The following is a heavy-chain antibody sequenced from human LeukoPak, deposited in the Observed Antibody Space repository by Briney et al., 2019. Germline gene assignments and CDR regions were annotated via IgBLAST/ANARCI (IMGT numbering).Heavy chain of an antibody. CDR1: GFTFSSYG. CDR3: ARGQYCSGGSCYLNLDY. CDR2: IWYDGSNK. Sequence: GGSLRLSCAASGFTFSSYGMHWVRQAPGKGLEWVAVIWYDGSNKNHADSVRGRFTISRDNSKNTLYLQMDSLRAEDTAVYYCARGQYCSGGSCYLNLDYWGQGSLVTVSS. J-gene: IGHJ4*02. D-gene: IGHD2-15*01. V-gene: IGHV3-33*01.